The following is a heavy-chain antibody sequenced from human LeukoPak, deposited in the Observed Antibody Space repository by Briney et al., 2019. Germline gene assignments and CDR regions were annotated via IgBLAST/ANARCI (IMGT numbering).Heavy chain of an antibody. D-gene: IGHD3-10*01. CDR1: GFTFSDYY. V-gene: IGHV3-11*01. J-gene: IGHJ4*02. Sequence: KSGGSLRLSCVASGFTFSDYYMSWIRQAPGKGLEWVSYITTSGNTIYYADSVKGRFTISRDNAKNSLYLQMNSLRAEDTAVYYCARDRYYASRGSYYFDYWGQGTLVTVSS. CDR3: ARDRYYASRGSYYFDY. CDR2: ITTSGNTI.